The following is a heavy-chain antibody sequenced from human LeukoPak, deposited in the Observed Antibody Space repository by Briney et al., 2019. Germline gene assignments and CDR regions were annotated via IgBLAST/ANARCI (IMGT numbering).Heavy chain of an antibody. CDR1: GFTFSTFT. J-gene: IGHJ6*03. V-gene: IGHV3-21*01. CDR3: ARVGSSCSSTSCYVGYYYYYYMDV. D-gene: IGHD2-2*01. CDR2: IFPSGGEI. Sequence: GGSLRLSCAASGFTFSTFTMIWVRQPPGKGLEWVSSIFPSGGEIHYADSVKGRFTISRDNAKNSLYLQMNSLRAEDTAVYYCARVGSSCSSTSCYVGYYYYYYMDVWGKGTTVIISS.